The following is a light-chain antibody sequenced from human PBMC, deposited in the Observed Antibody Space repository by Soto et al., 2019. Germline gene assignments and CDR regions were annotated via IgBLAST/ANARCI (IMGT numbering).Light chain of an antibody. CDR2: DAS. V-gene: IGKV3-11*01. CDR3: QQRSNWPPVT. CDR1: QSISTY. Sequence: TESPTALASSRGERPTLSGTASQSISTYLAWYQQKPGQAPRLLIYDASNRATGIPARFSGSGSGTDFSLTISSLEPEDFAVYYCQQRSNWPPVTFGGGTRLEI. J-gene: IGKJ5*01.